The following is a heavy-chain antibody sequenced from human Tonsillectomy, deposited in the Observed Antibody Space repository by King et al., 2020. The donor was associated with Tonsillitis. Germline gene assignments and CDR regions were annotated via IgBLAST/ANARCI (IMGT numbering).Heavy chain of an antibody. CDR3: ARDRGYEFLTAYKTFYYFYF. CDR2: ISPSDGST. V-gene: IGHV1-46*03. Sequence: VQLVESGAEVKKPGASVKVSCKASGYTFTGYYMHWVRQAPGQGLEWVGIISPSDGSTTSAQKFQGRVTMTRDTSTSTVYMDLSRLRSEDTAVYDCARDRGYEFLTAYKTFYYFYFWGQGNLVTVPS. D-gene: IGHD3-9*01. CDR1: GYTFTGYY. J-gene: IGHJ4*02.